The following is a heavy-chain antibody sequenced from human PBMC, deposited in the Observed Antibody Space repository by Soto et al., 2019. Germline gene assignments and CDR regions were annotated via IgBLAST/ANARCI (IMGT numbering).Heavy chain of an antibody. J-gene: IGHJ4*02. CDR1: GFTFSSYG. D-gene: IGHD3-22*01. Sequence: GGSLRLSCAASGFTFSSYGMHWVRQAPGKGLEWVAVIWYDGSNKYYADSVKGRFTISRDNSKNTLYLQMNSLRAEDTAVYYCAKAGLRGYDSSGYPYYFDYWGQGTLVTVSS. CDR3: AKAGLRGYDSSGYPYYFDY. CDR2: IWYDGSNK. V-gene: IGHV3-33*06.